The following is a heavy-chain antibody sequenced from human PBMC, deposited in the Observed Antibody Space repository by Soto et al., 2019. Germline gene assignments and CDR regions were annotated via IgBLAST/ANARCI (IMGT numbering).Heavy chain of an antibody. D-gene: IGHD6-19*01. CDR1: GYSFTSYW. V-gene: IGHV5-51*01. Sequence: PGESLKISCKGSGYSFTSYWIAWVRQMPGKGLEWMGIIYPGDSDTRYSPSFQGQVTISADKSINTAYLQWSSLKASDTAMFYCARHVGFAGWPYYYYGMDVWGQGTTVTVSS. CDR2: IYPGDSDT. J-gene: IGHJ6*02. CDR3: ARHVGFAGWPYYYYGMDV.